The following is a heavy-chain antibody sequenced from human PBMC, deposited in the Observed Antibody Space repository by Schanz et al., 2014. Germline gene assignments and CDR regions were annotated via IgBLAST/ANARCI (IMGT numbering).Heavy chain of an antibody. CDR2: IPWNGAAI. V-gene: IGHV3-23*01. D-gene: IGHD4-17*01. Sequence: EVQLLESGGGLVQPGGSLRLSCAASGFTFSTHAMSWVRQAPGKGLEWVSNIPWNGAAIGYAGSVRGRFTISRDNAKNTLYLQMNTLRAEDTAVYYCARKMKLGVYGVKGHDSLDIWGQGTMVTVSS. CDR1: GFTFSTHA. CDR3: ARKMKLGVYGVKGHDSLDI. J-gene: IGHJ3*02.